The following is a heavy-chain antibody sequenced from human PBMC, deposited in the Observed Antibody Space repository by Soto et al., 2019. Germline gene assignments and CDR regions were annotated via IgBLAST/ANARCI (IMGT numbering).Heavy chain of an antibody. CDR1: GYTFTSHA. Sequence: ASVKVSCKASGYTFTSHAMHWVRQAPGQRLEWMGWINAGNGNTKYSQKFQGRVTITRDTSASTAYMELSSLRSEDTAVYYCASEYCGGDCYSAARYGMDVWGQGTTVTVSS. J-gene: IGHJ6*02. CDR2: INAGNGNT. CDR3: ASEYCGGDCYSAARYGMDV. D-gene: IGHD2-21*02. V-gene: IGHV1-3*01.